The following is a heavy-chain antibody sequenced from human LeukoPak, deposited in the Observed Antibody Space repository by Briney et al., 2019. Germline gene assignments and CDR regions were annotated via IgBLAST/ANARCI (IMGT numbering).Heavy chain of an antibody. V-gene: IGHV3-74*01. Sequence: GGSLRLSCAASGFTFSSYWMHWVRQAPGKGLVWVSRINIDGRSTSYADSVKGRFTISRDNAKNTLYLQMNSLRAEDTAVYYCARQGGYCSSTSCYSGWFDPWGQGTLVTVSS. D-gene: IGHD2-2*01. CDR3: ARQGGYCSSTSCYSGWFDP. J-gene: IGHJ5*02. CDR2: INIDGRST. CDR1: GFTFSSYW.